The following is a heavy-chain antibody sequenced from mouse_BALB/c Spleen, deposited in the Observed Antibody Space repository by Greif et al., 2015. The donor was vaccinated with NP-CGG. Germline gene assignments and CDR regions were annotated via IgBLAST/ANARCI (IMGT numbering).Heavy chain of an antibody. V-gene: IGHV1S81*02. CDR1: GYTFTSYW. CDR2: INPSNGRT. CDR3: AFIYYAMDY. Sequence: QVQLQQSGAELVKPGASVKLSCKASGYTFTSYWMHWVKQRPGQGLEWIGEINPSNGRTNYNEKFKSKATLTVDKSSSTAYMQLSSLTSEDSAVYYCAFIYYAMDYWGQGTSVTVSS. D-gene: IGHD1-1*01. J-gene: IGHJ4*01.